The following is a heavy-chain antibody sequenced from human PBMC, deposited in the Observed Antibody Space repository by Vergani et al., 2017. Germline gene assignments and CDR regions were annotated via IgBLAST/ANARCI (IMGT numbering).Heavy chain of an antibody. D-gene: IGHD3-22*01. Sequence: VQLQESGPGLVKPSQTLSLTCTVSGGSISSGGYYWSWIRQHPGKGLEWVGRIKSKTDGGTTDYAAPVKGRFTISRDDSKNTLHLQMNSLKTEDTAVYYSTTQSPYFYDSSGYYYALGLDYWGQGTLVTVSP. CDR1: GGSISSGGYY. J-gene: IGHJ4*02. CDR3: TTQSPYFYDSSGYYYALGLDY. V-gene: IGHV3-15*01. CDR2: IKSKTDGGTT.